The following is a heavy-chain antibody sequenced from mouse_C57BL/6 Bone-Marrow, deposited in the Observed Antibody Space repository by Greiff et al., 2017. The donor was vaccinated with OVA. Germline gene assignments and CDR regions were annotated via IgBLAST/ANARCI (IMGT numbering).Heavy chain of an antibody. V-gene: IGHV1-64*01. J-gene: IGHJ2*01. CDR3: ARELGRNYFDY. Sequence: QVQLQQPGAELVKPGASVKLSCKASGYTFTSYWMHWVKQRPGQGLEWIGMIHPNSGSTNYNQKFKGKATLTVDTSSSTAYMQLSSLTSEDSAVYYCARELGRNYFDYWGQGTTLTVSS. CDR1: GYTFTSYW. D-gene: IGHD4-1*01. CDR2: IHPNSGST.